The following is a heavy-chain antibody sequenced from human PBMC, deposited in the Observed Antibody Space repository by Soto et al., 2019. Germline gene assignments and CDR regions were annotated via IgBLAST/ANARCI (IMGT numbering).Heavy chain of an antibody. CDR1: GGSISSYY. CDR2: IYYSGST. J-gene: IGHJ6*03. Sequence: SETLSLTCTVSGGSISSYYWSWIRQPPGKGLEWIGYIYYSGSTNYNPSLKSRVTISVDTSKNQFSLKLSSVTAADTAVYYCTRDLGIADDYGDYDYYYYYMDVWGKGTTVTVS. V-gene: IGHV4-59*01. CDR3: TRDLGIADDYGDYDYYYYYMDV. D-gene: IGHD4-17*01.